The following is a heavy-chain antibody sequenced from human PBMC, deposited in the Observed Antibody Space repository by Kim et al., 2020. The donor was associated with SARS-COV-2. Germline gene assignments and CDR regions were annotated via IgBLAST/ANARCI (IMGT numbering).Heavy chain of an antibody. V-gene: IGHV3-30*02. Sequence: VKGRFTISRDNSKTTLYLQMNSLRAEDTAVYYCAKAYYDFWSGYWTYFDYWGQGTLVTVSS. J-gene: IGHJ4*02. CDR3: AKAYYDFWSGYWTYFDY. D-gene: IGHD3-3*01.